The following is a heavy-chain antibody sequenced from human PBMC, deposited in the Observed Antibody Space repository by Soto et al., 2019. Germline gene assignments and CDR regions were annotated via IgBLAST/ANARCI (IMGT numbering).Heavy chain of an antibody. J-gene: IGHJ4*02. CDR1: GGSFSGYY. D-gene: IGHD3-3*01. CDR3: ARRRIFGVVTHDY. V-gene: IGHV4-34*01. CDR2: INHSGST. Sequence: QVQLQQWGAGLLKPSETLSLTCAVYGGSFSGYYWSWIRQPPGKGLEWIGEINHSGSTNYNPSLKSRVTISVDTSKNQFSLKLSSVTAADTAVYYCARRRIFGVVTHDYWGQGTLVTVSS.